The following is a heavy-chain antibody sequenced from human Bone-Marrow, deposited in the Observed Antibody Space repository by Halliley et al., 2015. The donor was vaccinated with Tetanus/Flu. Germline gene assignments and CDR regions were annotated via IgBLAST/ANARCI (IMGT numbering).Heavy chain of an antibody. Sequence: EWIGYIYYSASTSYNPSLNSRVTMSVDTSKNQVSLKLRSVTPADTAIYYCARSEYQTNGVWRDWGQGTLVTVSS. V-gene: IGHV4-59*01. J-gene: IGHJ4*02. CDR2: IYYSAST. CDR3: ARSEYQTNGVWRD. D-gene: IGHD2-8*01.